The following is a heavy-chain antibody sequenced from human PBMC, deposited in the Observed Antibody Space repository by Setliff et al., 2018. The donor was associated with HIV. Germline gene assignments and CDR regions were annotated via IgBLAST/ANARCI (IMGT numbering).Heavy chain of an antibody. CDR2: IIPLFGMR. CDR1: GGAFSRNA. Sequence: SVKVSCKTSGGAFSRNATNWVRQAPGQGLEWLGGIIPLFGMRNVAPKFQDRVTITAVKSTSTSYMELSSLRSDDTAVYYCALGPQLYGAFDSWGQGALVTVSS. D-gene: IGHD2-8*01. CDR3: ALGPQLYGAFDS. J-gene: IGHJ4*02. V-gene: IGHV1-69*10.